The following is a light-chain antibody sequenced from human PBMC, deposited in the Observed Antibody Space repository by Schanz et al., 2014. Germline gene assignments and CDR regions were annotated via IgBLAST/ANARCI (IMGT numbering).Light chain of an antibody. CDR3: QQYGSSPPCT. CDR2: GAS. J-gene: IGKJ2*02. Sequence: DIVLTQSPGTLSLSPGERATLSCRASQSVSSTYLAWYQQRPGQAPRLLIYGASSRATGIPDRFSGSGSGTDFTLTISRLEPEDFALYYCQQYGSSPPCTFGQGTKLEIK. V-gene: IGKV3-20*01. CDR1: QSVSSTY.